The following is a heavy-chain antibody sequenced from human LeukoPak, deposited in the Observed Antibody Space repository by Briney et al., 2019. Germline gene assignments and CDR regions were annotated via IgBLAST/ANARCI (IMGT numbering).Heavy chain of an antibody. J-gene: IGHJ4*02. Sequence: GGSLRLSCAASGFTFSSYSMNWVRQAPGKGLEWVSSIISSSSYIYYADSVKGLFTISRDNPKNSLYLQMSSLGAEDTAVYYCARDGFCDYWGQGTLVTVSS. CDR2: IISSSSYI. CDR3: ARDGFCDY. CDR1: GFTFSSYS. V-gene: IGHV3-21*01. D-gene: IGHD3-3*01.